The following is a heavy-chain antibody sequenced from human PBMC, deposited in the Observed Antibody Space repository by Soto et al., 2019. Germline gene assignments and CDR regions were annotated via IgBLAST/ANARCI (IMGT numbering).Heavy chain of an antibody. CDR1: GGSFSGYY. J-gene: IGHJ5*02. D-gene: IGHD6-13*01. CDR2: INHSGST. CDR3: ARIKRTAAEYEEYEVRNNWFDP. V-gene: IGHV4-34*01. Sequence: SQTLSLTCAVYGGSFSGYYWSWIRQPPGKGLEWIGEINHSGSTNYNPSLKSRVTISVDTSKNQFSLKLSSVTAADTAVYYCARIKRTAAEYEEYEVRNNWFDPWGQGTLVTVSS.